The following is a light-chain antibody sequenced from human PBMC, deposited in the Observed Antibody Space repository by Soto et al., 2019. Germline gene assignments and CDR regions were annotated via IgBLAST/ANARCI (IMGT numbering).Light chain of an antibody. CDR1: SSNIGGNS. CDR2: DDN. J-gene: IGLJ1*01. CDR3: GSWDSSLSDYV. V-gene: IGLV1-51*01. Sequence: QSVLTQPPSVSAAPGQKVTISCSGSSSNIGGNSVSWYQQFPGTAPKLLIYDDNKRPSGIPDRFSGSKSGTSAALGITGFQTGDEADYYCGSWDSSLSDYVFGTGTKVTVL.